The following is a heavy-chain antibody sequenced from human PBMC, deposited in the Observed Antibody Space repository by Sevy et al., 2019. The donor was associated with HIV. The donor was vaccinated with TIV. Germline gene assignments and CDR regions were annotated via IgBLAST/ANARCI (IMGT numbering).Heavy chain of an antibody. V-gene: IGHV3-30-3*01. CDR2: ISYDGSNK. CDR3: ARGDSSGYYYDPYYYGMDV. Sequence: GGSLRLSCAASGFTFSSYAMHWVRQAPGKGLERVAVISYDGSNKYYADSVKGRFTISRENSKNTLYLQMNSLRAEDTAVYYCARGDSSGYYYDPYYYGMDVWGQGTTVTVSS. J-gene: IGHJ6*02. D-gene: IGHD3-22*01. CDR1: GFTFSSYA.